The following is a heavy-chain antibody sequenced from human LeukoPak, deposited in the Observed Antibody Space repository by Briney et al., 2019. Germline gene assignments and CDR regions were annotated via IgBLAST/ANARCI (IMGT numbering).Heavy chain of an antibody. CDR2: IYWSSSGT. V-gene: IGHV3-9*01. Sequence: GGSLRLSCATSGLTFRTTWMHWVRQAPGKGLEWVSGIYWSSSGTGYADSVKGRFTVSRDSAKNSLYLQMNSLRPEDTALYYCVKDMNPGGADVWGQGTTVTVSS. D-gene: IGHD3-10*01. CDR1: GLTFRTTW. CDR3: VKDMNPGGADV. J-gene: IGHJ6*02.